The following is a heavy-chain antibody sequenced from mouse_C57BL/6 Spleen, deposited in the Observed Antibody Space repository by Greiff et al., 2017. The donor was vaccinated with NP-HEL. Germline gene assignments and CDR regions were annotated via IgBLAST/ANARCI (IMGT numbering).Heavy chain of an antibody. CDR1: GYTFTSYW. CDR3: ARGDYGSSSYYFDY. CDR2: IYPGSGST. V-gene: IGHV1-55*01. D-gene: IGHD1-1*01. Sequence: QVQLQQSGAELVKPGASVKMSCKASGYTFTSYWITWVKQRPGQGLEWIGDIYPGSGSTNYNEKFKSKATLTVDTSSSTAYRQLSSLTSEDAAVDYWARGDYGSSSYYFDYWGQGTTLTVAS. J-gene: IGHJ2*01.